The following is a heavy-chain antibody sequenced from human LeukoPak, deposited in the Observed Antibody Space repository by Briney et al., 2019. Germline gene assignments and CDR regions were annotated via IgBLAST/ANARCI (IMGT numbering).Heavy chain of an antibody. V-gene: IGHV1-18*01. Sequence: ASVKVSCKASGYTFTSYGISWVRQAPGQGLEWMGWISAYNGNTNYAQKLQGRVTMTTDTSTSTAYMELRSLRSDDTAVYYCARDLSSHLESSSSESDYWGQGTLVTVSS. CDR2: ISAYNGNT. D-gene: IGHD6-6*01. J-gene: IGHJ4*02. CDR3: ARDLSSHLESSSSESDY. CDR1: GYTFTSYG.